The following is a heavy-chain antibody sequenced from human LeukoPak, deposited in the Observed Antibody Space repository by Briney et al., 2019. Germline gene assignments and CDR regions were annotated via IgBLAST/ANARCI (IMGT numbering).Heavy chain of an antibody. CDR1: GYTFTGYY. CDR2: INPSNGGT. V-gene: IGHV1-2*02. J-gene: IGHJ4*02. CDR3: ARGTHNQQLVHPFDY. D-gene: IGHD6-13*01. Sequence: GASVKVSCKASGYTFTGYYMHWVRQAPGQGLQWMGWINPSNGGTKYAQEFQGRVTMTRDTSISTAYMELSRLRSGDTAVYYCARGTHNQQLVHPFDYWGQGTLVTVSS.